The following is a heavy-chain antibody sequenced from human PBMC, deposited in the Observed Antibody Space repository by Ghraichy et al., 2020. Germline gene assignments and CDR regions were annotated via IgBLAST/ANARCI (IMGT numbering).Heavy chain of an antibody. Sequence: SETLSLTCAVYGGSFSGYYWSWIRQPPGKGLEWIGEINHSGSTNYNPSLKSRVTISVDTSKNQFSLKLSSVTAADTAVYYCARGRLYWGSTPYFDYWGQGTLVTVSS. D-gene: IGHD2-8*02. J-gene: IGHJ4*02. V-gene: IGHV4-34*01. CDR3: ARGRLYWGSTPYFDY. CDR2: INHSGST. CDR1: GGSFSGYY.